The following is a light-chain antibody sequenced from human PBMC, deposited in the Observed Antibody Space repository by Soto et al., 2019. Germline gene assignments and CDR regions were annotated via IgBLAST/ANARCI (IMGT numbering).Light chain of an antibody. CDR3: LQYNNWPPWT. CDR1: QSVSSN. Sequence: EIVMTQSPVTLSVSPGERATLSCRASQSVSSNLAWYQQKPGQAPRLLIFGASTRATGIPARFSGSGSGTEFTLTISSLQSEDFALYYCLQYNNWPPWTFGQGTKVEIK. CDR2: GAS. J-gene: IGKJ1*01. V-gene: IGKV3-15*01.